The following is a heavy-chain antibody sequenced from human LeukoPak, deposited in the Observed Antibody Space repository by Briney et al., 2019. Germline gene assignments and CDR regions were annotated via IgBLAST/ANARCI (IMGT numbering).Heavy chain of an antibody. CDR1: GFTFSSYE. CDR2: ISTSGTTM. Sequence: GGSLRLSCAASGFTFSSYEMNWVRQAPGEGLEWLSYISTSGTTMYYADSVKGRFTISGDNAKNSLYLQMNSLRAEDTAVYYCARGSINYYVSGSYLTYFDYWGQGTLVTVSS. D-gene: IGHD3-10*01. V-gene: IGHV3-48*03. J-gene: IGHJ4*02. CDR3: ARGSINYYVSGSYLTYFDY.